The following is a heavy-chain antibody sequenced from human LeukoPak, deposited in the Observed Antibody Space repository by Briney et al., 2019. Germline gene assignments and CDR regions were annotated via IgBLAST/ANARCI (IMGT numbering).Heavy chain of an antibody. V-gene: IGHV4-59*01. CDR2: IYYSGST. D-gene: IGHD1-26*01. J-gene: IGHJ5*02. CDR3: ARVVEFSNYWFDP. Sequence: SETLSLTCTVSGGSISSDYWSWIRQSPGKGLEWIANIYYSGSTNYNPSLKSRVTISIDTSKNQFSLKLNSVTAADTAVYYCARVVEFSNYWFDPWGHGTLVIVFS. CDR1: GGSISSDY.